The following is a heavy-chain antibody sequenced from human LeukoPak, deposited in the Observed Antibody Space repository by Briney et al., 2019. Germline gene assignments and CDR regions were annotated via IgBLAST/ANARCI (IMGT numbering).Heavy chain of an antibody. CDR1: GYTFTGYY. CDR3: ARVRNYYDSSGYPSYYFDY. J-gene: IGHJ4*02. Sequence: ASVKVSCKASGYTFTGYYMHWVRQAPGQGLEWMGWINPNSGGTNYVQKFQGRVTMTRDTSISTAYMELSRLRSDDTAVYYCARVRNYYDSSGYPSYYFDYWGQGTLVTVSS. CDR2: INPNSGGT. V-gene: IGHV1-2*02. D-gene: IGHD3-22*01.